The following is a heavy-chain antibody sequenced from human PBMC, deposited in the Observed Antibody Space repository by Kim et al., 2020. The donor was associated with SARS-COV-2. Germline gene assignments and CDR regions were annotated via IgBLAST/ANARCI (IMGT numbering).Heavy chain of an antibody. CDR3: ARDRAGISSAGYLDY. J-gene: IGHJ4*02. Sequence: GGSLRLSCAASGFTLSDSATSWVRQAPGRGLEWVASSSGDGATTYYAGSVKGRFTISRDNSKNTLYLQMNSLRADDTAVYYCARDRAGISSAGYLDYSGQGTLVTVSS. D-gene: IGHD6-13*01. CDR2: SSGDGATT. CDR1: GFTLSDSA. V-gene: IGHV3-23*01.